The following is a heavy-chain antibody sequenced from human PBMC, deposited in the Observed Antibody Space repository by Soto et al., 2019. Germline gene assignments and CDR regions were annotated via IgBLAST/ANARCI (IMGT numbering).Heavy chain of an antibody. V-gene: IGHV1-69*04. CDR3: ARNPRALAAMPMDV. CDR2: IMPILGIG. Sequence: QVQLVQSGAAVKKPGSSVKVSCKASGGTFSSYAFNWVRQAPGQGRGWMGRIMPILGIGDYAQMFQGRVTITADKATSTVYMELSSLRSEDTAVYYCARNPRALAAMPMDVWGKGTMVTFSS. J-gene: IGHJ6*03. CDR1: GGTFSSYA. D-gene: IGHD3-3*02.